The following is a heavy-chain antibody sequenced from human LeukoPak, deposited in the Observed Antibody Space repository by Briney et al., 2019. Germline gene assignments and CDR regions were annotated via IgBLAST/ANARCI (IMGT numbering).Heavy chain of an antibody. J-gene: IGHJ4*02. CDR1: GFTFNSYA. CDR3: ARSFYTTSASHYFDY. V-gene: IGHV3-30-3*01. Sequence: PGGSLRLSCAASGFTFNSYAMHWVRQAPGKGLEWMAVISYEGSNKFYADSVKGRFTISRDNSENRLYLQMNSLRAENTAVYYCARSFYTTSASHYFDYWGQRVLVTVSS. CDR2: ISYEGSNK. D-gene: IGHD2/OR15-2a*01.